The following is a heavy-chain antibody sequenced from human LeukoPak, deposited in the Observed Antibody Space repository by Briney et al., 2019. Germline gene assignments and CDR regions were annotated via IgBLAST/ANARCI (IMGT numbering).Heavy chain of an antibody. CDR3: ATLIHFGNWFDP. V-gene: IGHV3-48*03. D-gene: IGHD3-10*01. CDR1: GFTFSSYE. CDR2: ISSSGSTI. J-gene: IGHJ5*02. Sequence: GGSLRLSCAASGFTFSSYEMNWVRQAPGKGLEWVSYISSSGSTIYYADSVKGRFTISRDNAKKSLYLQMNSLRAEDTAVYYCATLIHFGNWFDPWGQGTLVTVSS.